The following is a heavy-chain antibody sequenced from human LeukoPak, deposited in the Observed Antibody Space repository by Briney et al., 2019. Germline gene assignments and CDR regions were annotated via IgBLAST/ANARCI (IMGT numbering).Heavy chain of an antibody. D-gene: IGHD6-13*01. CDR3: AKGQQQLVPMGYYFDY. V-gene: IGHV3-30*18. CDR2: ISYDGSNK. J-gene: IGHJ4*02. Sequence: PGGSLRLSCAASGFTFSSYGMHWVRQAPGKGLGWVAVISYDGSNKYYADSVKGRFTISRDNSKNTLYLQMNSLRAEDTAVYYCAKGQQQLVPMGYYFDYWGQGTLVTVSS. CDR1: GFTFSSYG.